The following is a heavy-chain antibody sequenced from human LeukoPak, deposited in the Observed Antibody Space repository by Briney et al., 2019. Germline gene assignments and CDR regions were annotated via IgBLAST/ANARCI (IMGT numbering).Heavy chain of an antibody. Sequence: ASVKVSCKASGYTFTSYGISWVRQAPGQGLEWMGWISAYNGNTNYAQKLQGRVTMTTDTSTSTAYMELRSLRSDDTAVYYCARDRLEFYDTYYYYHGMDVWGQGTTVTVSS. CDR3: ARDRLEFYDTYYYYHGMDV. V-gene: IGHV1-18*01. J-gene: IGHJ6*02. D-gene: IGHD5/OR15-5a*01. CDR1: GYTFTSYG. CDR2: ISAYNGNT.